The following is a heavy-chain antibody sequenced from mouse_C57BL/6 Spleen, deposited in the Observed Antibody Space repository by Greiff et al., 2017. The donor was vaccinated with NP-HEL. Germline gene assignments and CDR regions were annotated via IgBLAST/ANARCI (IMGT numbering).Heavy chain of an antibody. D-gene: IGHD4-1*01. J-gene: IGHJ1*03. CDR1: GYTFTSYT. V-gene: IGHV1-4*01. Sequence: VQLQQSGAELARPGASVKMSCKASGYTFTSYTMHWVKQRPGQGLEWIGYINPSSGYTKYNQKFKDKATLTADKSSSTAYMQLSSLTSEDSAVYYCARLTGTSYWYFDVWGTGTTVTVSS. CDR2: INPSSGYT. CDR3: ARLTGTSYWYFDV.